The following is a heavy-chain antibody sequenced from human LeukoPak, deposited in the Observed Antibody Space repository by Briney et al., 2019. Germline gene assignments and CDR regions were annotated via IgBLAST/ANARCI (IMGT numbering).Heavy chain of an antibody. CDR2: ISSSSSYI. D-gene: IGHD3-3*01. J-gene: IGHJ4*02. CDR1: GFTFSSYS. CDR3: AKEDGFWSGYSYYFDY. V-gene: IGHV3-21*04. Sequence: GGSLRLSCAASGFTFSSYSMNWVRQAPGKGLEWVSSISSSSSYIYYADSVKGRFTISRDNSKNTLYLQMNSLRAEDTAVYYCAKEDGFWSGYSYYFDYWGQGTLVTVSS.